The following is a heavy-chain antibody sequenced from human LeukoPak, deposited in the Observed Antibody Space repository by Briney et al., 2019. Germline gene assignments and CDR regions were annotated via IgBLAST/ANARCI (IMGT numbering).Heavy chain of an antibody. V-gene: IGHV3-23*01. J-gene: IGHJ5*01. Sequence: TGGSLRLSCAASGFTFTSYAMSWVRQAPGKGLEWVSGISGSGGSTYYADSVKGRFTISRDNSKNTLYVQMNSLRVEDTALYYCAKSGTLGGPNWFDSWGQGTLVTVSS. D-gene: IGHD1-7*01. CDR3: AKSGTLGGPNWFDS. CDR1: GFTFTSYA. CDR2: ISGSGGST.